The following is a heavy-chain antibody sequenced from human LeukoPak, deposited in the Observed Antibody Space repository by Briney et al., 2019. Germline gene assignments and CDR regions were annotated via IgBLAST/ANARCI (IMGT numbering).Heavy chain of an antibody. Sequence: GGSLTLSWPAAGFTFSSYSMNWVRQAPGKGLEWVSSISSSISYIYYGDSVKGRFTISRDNAKNSLYLQMNSLRADDTAVYSCARDRTMAIAVATGYFDYWGQGTLVTVSS. CDR1: GFTFSSYS. J-gene: IGHJ4*02. CDR2: ISSSISYI. D-gene: IGHD6-19*01. V-gene: IGHV3-21*01. CDR3: ARDRTMAIAVATGYFDY.